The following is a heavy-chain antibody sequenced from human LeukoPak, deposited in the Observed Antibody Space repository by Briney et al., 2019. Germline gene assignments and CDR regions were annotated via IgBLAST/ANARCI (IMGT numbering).Heavy chain of an antibody. D-gene: IGHD2-2*01. J-gene: IGHJ4*02. V-gene: IGHV3-48*03. CDR2: ISSSGSTI. CDR3: ARDPSTLLPTDDS. CDR1: GFTFSSYE. Sequence: GGSLRLSCAASGFTFSSYEMNWVRQAPGKGLEWVSYISSSGSTIYYADSVKGRFTISRDNSKNTLYLQMNSLRVEDTAIYYCARDPSTLLPTDDSWGQGTPVAVSS.